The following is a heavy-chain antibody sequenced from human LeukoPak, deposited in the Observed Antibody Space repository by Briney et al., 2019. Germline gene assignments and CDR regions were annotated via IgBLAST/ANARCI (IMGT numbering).Heavy chain of an antibody. D-gene: IGHD3-10*01. Sequence: PGGSLRLSCAASGFTFSDYSMRWVRQAPGKGLEWVSSISSSGAYIYYVDSLKGRFTISRDNAKNSLYLQMNSLRAEDTAVYYCVRDLGYYYASGTQYYYGVDVWGQGTTVTVSS. CDR2: ISSSGAYI. CDR1: GFTFSDYS. V-gene: IGHV3-21*01. J-gene: IGHJ6*02. CDR3: VRDLGYYYASGTQYYYGVDV.